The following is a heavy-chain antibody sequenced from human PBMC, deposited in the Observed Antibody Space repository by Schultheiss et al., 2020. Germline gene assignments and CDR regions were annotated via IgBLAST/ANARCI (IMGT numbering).Heavy chain of an antibody. CDR2: IYYSGST. D-gene: IGHD1-14*01. CDR3: ARENQNNWFDP. J-gene: IGHJ5*02. V-gene: IGHV4-39*07. CDR1: GGSISSSSYY. Sequence: GSLRLSCTVSGGSISSSSYYWGWIRQPPGKGLEWIGSIYYSGSTYYNPSLKSRVTISVDTSKNQFSLKLSSVTAADTAVYYCARENQNNWFDPWGQGTLVTVSS.